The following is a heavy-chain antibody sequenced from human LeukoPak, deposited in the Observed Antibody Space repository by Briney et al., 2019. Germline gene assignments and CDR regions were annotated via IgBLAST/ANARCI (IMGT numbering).Heavy chain of an antibody. CDR3: AKGRVGANGYYYYGMDV. V-gene: IGHV3-30*18. Sequence: PGGSLRLSCATGFTFSSFSMHWVRQAPGKGLEWVAVISYDGSNKYYADSVKGRFAISRDNSKNTLYLQMNSLRTEDAAVYYCAKGRVGANGYYYYGMDVWGQGTTVPSP. J-gene: IGHJ6*02. CDR2: ISYDGSNK. CDR1: GFTFSSFS. D-gene: IGHD1-26*01.